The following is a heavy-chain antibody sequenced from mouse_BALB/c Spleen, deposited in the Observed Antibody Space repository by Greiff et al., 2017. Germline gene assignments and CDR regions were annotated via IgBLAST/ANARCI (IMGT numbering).Heavy chain of an antibody. CDR2: IYPGDGST. D-gene: IGHD2-4*01. V-gene: IGHV1S56*01. J-gene: IGHJ2*01. Sequence: VKLMESGPELVKPGASVKMSCTASGYPFTSYYIHWVKQRPGQGLEWIGWIYPGDGSTKYNEKFKGKTTLTADKSSITAYMLLSSLTSEDSAIYFCARETMITNYFDYWGQGTTLTVAS. CDR1: GYPFTSYY. CDR3: ARETMITNYFDY.